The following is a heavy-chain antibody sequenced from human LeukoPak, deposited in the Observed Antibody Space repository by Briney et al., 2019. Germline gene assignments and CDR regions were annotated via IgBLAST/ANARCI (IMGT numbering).Heavy chain of an antibody. J-gene: IGHJ4*02. CDR3: AKDIYSVVVVAARFDY. V-gene: IGHV3-9*01. CDR2: ISWNSGSI. CDR1: GFTFSSYA. D-gene: IGHD2-15*01. Sequence: HPGGSLRLSCAASGFTFSSYAMSWVRQAPGKGLEWVSGISWNSGSIGYADSVKGRFTISRDNAKNSLYLQMNSLRAEDTALYYCAKDIYSVVVVAARFDYWGQGTLVTVSS.